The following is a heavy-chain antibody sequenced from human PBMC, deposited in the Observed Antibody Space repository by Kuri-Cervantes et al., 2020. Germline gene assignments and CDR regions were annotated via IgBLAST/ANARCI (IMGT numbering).Heavy chain of an antibody. CDR1: GFTFSNYW. J-gene: IGHJ4*02. CDR2: IKQDGSEK. V-gene: IGHV3-7*01. D-gene: IGHD2-2*01. CDR3: ARDPRSCSSTSCYQDN. Sequence: GGSLRLSCASSGFTFSNYWMSWVRQAPGKGLEWVANIKQDGSEKDYVDSVKGRFTISRDNAKNSLYLQMNSLRAEDTAVYYCARDPRSCSSTSCYQDNWGQGTLVTVSS.